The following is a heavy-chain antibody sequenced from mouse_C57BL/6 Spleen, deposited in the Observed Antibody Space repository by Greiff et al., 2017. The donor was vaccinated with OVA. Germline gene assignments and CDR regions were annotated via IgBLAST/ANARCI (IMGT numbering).Heavy chain of an antibody. Sequence: EVQVVESGGGLVKPGGSLKLSCAASGFTFSDYGMHWVRQAPEKGLEWVAYISSGSSTIYYADTVKGRFTISRDNAKNTLFLQMTSLRSEDTAMYYCARSGQLRPPFDYWGQGTTLTVSS. D-gene: IGHD3-2*02. J-gene: IGHJ2*01. CDR2: ISSGSSTI. V-gene: IGHV5-17*01. CDR3: ARSGQLRPPFDY. CDR1: GFTFSDYG.